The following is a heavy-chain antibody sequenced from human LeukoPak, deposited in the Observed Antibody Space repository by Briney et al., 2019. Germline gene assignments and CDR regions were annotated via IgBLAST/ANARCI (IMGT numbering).Heavy chain of an antibody. J-gene: IGHJ4*02. CDR3: AKDRSVLMVYSWDY. V-gene: IGHV3-23*01. CDR1: GFTFNNYA. Sequence: GGSLRLSCAASGFTFNNYAMSWVRQAPGKGLEWVSVISGSGGSTYYADSVKGRFTISRDNSKNTLYLEMNGLRAEDTAVYYCAKDRSVLMVYSWDYWGQGALVTVSS. D-gene: IGHD2-8*01. CDR2: ISGSGGST.